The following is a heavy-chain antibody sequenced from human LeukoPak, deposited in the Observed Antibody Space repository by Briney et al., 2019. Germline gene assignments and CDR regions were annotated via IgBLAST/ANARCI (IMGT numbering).Heavy chain of an antibody. CDR2: IYTSGST. CDR1: GGSISSGSYY. D-gene: IGHD3-22*01. Sequence: SETLSLTCTVSGGSISSGSYYWGWIRQPAGKGLEWIGRIYTSGSTNYNPSLKSRVTISVDTSKNQFSLKLSSVTAADTAVYYCAREYYDSSGYYSSWFDPWGQGTLVTVSS. J-gene: IGHJ5*02. CDR3: AREYYDSSGYYSSWFDP. V-gene: IGHV4-61*02.